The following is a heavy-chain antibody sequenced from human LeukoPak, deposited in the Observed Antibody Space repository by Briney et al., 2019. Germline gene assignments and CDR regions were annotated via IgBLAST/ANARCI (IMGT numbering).Heavy chain of an antibody. CDR3: ARVHLYDYVWGSYLYGY. CDR2: ISAYNGNT. CDR1: GYTFTSYG. D-gene: IGHD3-16*02. J-gene: IGHJ4*02. Sequence: GASVKVCCKASGYTFTSYGISWVRQAPGQGLEWMGWISAYNGNTNYAQKLQGRVTMTTDTSTSTAYMELRSLRSDDTAVYYCARVHLYDYVWGSYLYGYWGQGTLVTVSS. V-gene: IGHV1-18*01.